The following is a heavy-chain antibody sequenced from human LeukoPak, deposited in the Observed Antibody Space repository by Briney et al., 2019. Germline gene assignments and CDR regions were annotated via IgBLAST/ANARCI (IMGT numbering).Heavy chain of an antibody. D-gene: IGHD2-21*02. V-gene: IGHV4-31*03. CDR2: IYYSGST. CDR3: ARGDPPATFDY. J-gene: IGHJ4*02. CDR1: GGSISSGGYY. Sequence: PSETLSLTCTVSGGSISSGGYYWSWIRQHPGKGLEWIGYIYYSGSTHYNPSLKSRVTISVDTSKNQFSLKLSSVTAADTAVYYCARGDPPATFDYWGQGTLVTVSS.